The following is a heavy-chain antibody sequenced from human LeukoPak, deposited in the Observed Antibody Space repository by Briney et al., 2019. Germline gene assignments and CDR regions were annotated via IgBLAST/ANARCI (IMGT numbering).Heavy chain of an antibody. Sequence: ASVKVSCKASGYTFTSYGISWVRQAPAQGLEWMGWISAYNGNTNYAQKLQGRVTMTTDTSTSTAYMELRSLRSDDTAVYYCARDLWAPIKLLWFGELSWRFDYWGQGTLVTVSS. V-gene: IGHV1-18*01. D-gene: IGHD3-10*01. J-gene: IGHJ4*02. CDR2: ISAYNGNT. CDR3: ARDLWAPIKLLWFGELSWRFDY. CDR1: GYTFTSYG.